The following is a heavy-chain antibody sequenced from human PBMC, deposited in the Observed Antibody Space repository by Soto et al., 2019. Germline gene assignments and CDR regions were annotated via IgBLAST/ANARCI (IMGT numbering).Heavy chain of an antibody. V-gene: IGHV5-51*01. Sequence: GESLKISCKGSGYSFTSYWIGWVRQMPGKGLEWMGIIYPGDSDTRYSPSFQGQVTISADKSISTAYLQWSSLKASDTAVYYCARGSRYDFWSGYPGPYYYYGMDVWGQGTTVTVSS. J-gene: IGHJ6*02. CDR3: ARGSRYDFWSGYPGPYYYYGMDV. CDR2: IYPGDSDT. CDR1: GYSFTSYW. D-gene: IGHD3-3*01.